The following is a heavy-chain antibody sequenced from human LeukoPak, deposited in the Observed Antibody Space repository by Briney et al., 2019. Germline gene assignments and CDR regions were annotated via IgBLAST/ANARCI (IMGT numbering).Heavy chain of an antibody. Sequence: PGGSLRLSCEASGFIFDDYGMSWVRQIPGKGLEWVSGISWDGGNTGYADSVKGRFTISRDNAKNSLYLQMNSLRAEDTAVYYCARTYSSGWSTVAWFDPWGQGTLVTVSS. CDR1: GFIFDDYG. CDR3: ARTYSSGWSTVAWFDP. J-gene: IGHJ5*02. CDR2: ISWDGGNT. D-gene: IGHD6-19*01. V-gene: IGHV3-20*04.